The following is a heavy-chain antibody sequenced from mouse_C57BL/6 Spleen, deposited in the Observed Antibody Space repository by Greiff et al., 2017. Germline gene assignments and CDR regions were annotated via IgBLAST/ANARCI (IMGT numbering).Heavy chain of an antibody. CDR2: IRNKANGYTT. CDR3: AREGNSYYAMDY. D-gene: IGHD2-1*01. Sequence: EVQRVESGGGLVQPGGSLSLSCAASGFTFTDYYMSWVRQPPGKALEWLGFIRNKANGYTTEYSASVKGRFTISRDNSQSILYLQMNALRAEDSATYYCAREGNSYYAMDYWGQGTSVTVSS. V-gene: IGHV7-3*01. J-gene: IGHJ4*01. CDR1: GFTFTDYY.